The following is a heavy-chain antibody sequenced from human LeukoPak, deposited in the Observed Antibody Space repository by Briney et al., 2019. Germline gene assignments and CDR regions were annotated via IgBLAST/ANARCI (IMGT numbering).Heavy chain of an antibody. CDR2: INPNSGGT. CDR3: ARDPLRSIPVDYYYGMDV. J-gene: IGHJ6*04. CDR1: GYTFTGYY. Sequence: ASVKVSCKASGYTFTGYYMHWVRQAPGQGLEWMGWINPNSGGTNYAQKFQGRVTMTRDTSISTAYMELSRLRSDDTAVYYCARDPLRSIPVDYYYGMDVWGKGTTVTVSS. D-gene: IGHD6-19*01. V-gene: IGHV1-2*02.